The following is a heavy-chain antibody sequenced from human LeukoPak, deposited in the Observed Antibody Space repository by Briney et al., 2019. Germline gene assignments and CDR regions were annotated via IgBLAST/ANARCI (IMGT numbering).Heavy chain of an antibody. CDR3: ARGGLTSIWQGNWFDP. J-gene: IGHJ5*02. Sequence: KTSETLSLTCTVSGGSISSSSYYWGWIRQPPGKGLEWIGYIYYSGSTNYNPSLKSRVTISVDTSKNQFSLKLSSVTAADTAVYYCARGGLTSIWQGNWFDPWGQGTLVTVSS. D-gene: IGHD3-9*01. CDR2: IYYSGST. V-gene: IGHV4-61*05. CDR1: GGSISSSSYY.